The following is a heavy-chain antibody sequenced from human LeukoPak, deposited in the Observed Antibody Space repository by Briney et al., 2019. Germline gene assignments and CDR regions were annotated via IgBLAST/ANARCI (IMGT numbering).Heavy chain of an antibody. CDR3: ASGVVPARLFDY. Sequence: SETLSLTCTVSGGSISSSSYYWGWIRQPPGKGLEWIGSIYYSGSTYYNPSLKSRVTISVDTSKNQFSLKLSSVTAADTAVYYCASGVVPARLFDYWGQGTVVTVSS. J-gene: IGHJ4*02. CDR2: IYYSGST. CDR1: GGSISSSSYY. V-gene: IGHV4-39*07. D-gene: IGHD2-2*01.